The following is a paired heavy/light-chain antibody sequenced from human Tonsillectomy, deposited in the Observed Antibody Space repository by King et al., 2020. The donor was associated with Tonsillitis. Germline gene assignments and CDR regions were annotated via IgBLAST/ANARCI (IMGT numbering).Heavy chain of an antibody. Sequence: EHVRESGPGLVKPSETLSLTCTVPGDATDSFYWSWVRQPAGKGLQWIGRIYTGGRPEYNPSFMSRVTMSIDSSKNQVSLRMVSVTAADTAVYYCARDREGPHIPYFDSWGQGIQVTVSS. CDR1: GDATDSFY. CDR3: ARDREGPHIPYFDS. V-gene: IGHV4-4*07. J-gene: IGHJ4*02. CDR2: IYTGGRP.
Light chain of an antibody. CDR3: QQYYRNPYT. CDR2: WAS. J-gene: IGKJ2*01. V-gene: IGKV4-1*01. CDR1: QTVLYSPSQKNY. Sequence: DIVMTQSPDSLAVSLGERAIIKCKSSQTVLYSPSQKNYVAWYQQKPGQPPKLLVYWASTRESGVPDRFSGSGSGTDFTLTISSLQAEDVAFYYCQQYYRNPYTFGQGTKLEIK.